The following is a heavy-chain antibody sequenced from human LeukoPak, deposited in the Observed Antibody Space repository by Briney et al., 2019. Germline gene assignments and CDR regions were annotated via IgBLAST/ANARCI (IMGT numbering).Heavy chain of an antibody. Sequence: PGGSLRLSCAASGFMFSDYYMSWNRQAPGEGLEWVSYISTSGDTIYYADSVKGRFTISRDNARNSLYLQMNSLRAEDTAVYYCAARSVASNPEAYWGQGTLVTVSS. CDR2: ISTSGDTI. D-gene: IGHD5-24*01. CDR1: GFMFSDYY. J-gene: IGHJ4*02. V-gene: IGHV3-11*01. CDR3: AARSVASNPEAY.